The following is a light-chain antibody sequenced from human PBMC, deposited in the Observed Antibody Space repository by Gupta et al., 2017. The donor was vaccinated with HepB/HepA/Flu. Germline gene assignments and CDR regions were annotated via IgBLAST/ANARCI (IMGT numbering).Light chain of an antibody. V-gene: IGLV2-14*03. Sequence: QSALTQPASVSGTPGQSITISCTGTSSDVGVYKYVSWYQHHPGKAPIVMRYDVSNRPSGVSSRCAGSKSGNTASLTISGLQAEDEADYYCCSFTVSGTGVFGGGTKLTVL. CDR3: CSFTVSGTGV. CDR1: SSDVGVYKY. CDR2: DVS. J-gene: IGLJ3*02.